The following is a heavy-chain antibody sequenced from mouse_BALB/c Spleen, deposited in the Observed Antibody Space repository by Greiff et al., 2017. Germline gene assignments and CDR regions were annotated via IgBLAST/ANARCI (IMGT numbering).Heavy chain of an antibody. CDR1: GFTFSSYG. D-gene: IGHD1-1*01. V-gene: IGHV5-6-3*01. Sequence: EVKLVESGGGLVQPGGSLKLSCAASGFTFSSYGMSWVRQTPDKRLELVATINSNGGSTYYPDSVKGRFTISRDNAKNTLYLQMSSLKSEDTAMYYCARGGIYYYGSRAYWYFDVWGAGTTVTVSS. CDR2: INSNGGST. CDR3: ARGGIYYYGSRAYWYFDV. J-gene: IGHJ1*01.